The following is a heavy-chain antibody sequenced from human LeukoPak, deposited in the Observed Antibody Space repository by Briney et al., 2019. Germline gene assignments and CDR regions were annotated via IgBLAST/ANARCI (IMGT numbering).Heavy chain of an antibody. Sequence: GGSLRLSCAASGFTFDDYGMHWVRQAPGKGLEWVSLISGDGGSTYYADSVKGRFTISRDNSKNSLYLQMNSLRTEDTALYYCAKGDIVVVPSGRYYYYMDVWGKGTTVTVSS. D-gene: IGHD2-2*01. CDR1: GFTFDDYG. J-gene: IGHJ6*03. CDR3: AKGDIVVVPSGRYYYYMDV. V-gene: IGHV3-43*02. CDR2: ISGDGGST.